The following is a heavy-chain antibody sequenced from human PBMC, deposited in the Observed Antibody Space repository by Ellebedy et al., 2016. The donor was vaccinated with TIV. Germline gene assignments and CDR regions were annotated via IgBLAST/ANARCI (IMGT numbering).Heavy chain of an antibody. V-gene: IGHV4-59*01. CDR2: IFYSGQN. CDR1: GSSITSYY. D-gene: IGHD6-19*01. Sequence: MPSETLSLTCTVSGSSITSYYWHRIRQPPGKGLEWIAYIFYSGQNNYNPSLKSRVTISVDTSKNQFSLKLNSVTAADTAVYYCAKEARIAVAGTAGFDYWGQGTLVTVSS. CDR3: AKEARIAVAGTAGFDY. J-gene: IGHJ4*02.